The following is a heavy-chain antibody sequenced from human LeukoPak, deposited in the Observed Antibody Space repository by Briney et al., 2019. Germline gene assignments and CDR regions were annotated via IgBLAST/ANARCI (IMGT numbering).Heavy chain of an antibody. D-gene: IGHD1-26*01. CDR2: ISYDGSNK. Sequence: QPGGSLRLSCAASGFTFSSYAMHWVRQAPGKGLEWVAVISYDGSNKYYADSVKGRFTISRDNSKNTLYLQMNSLRAEDTAVYYCGGELAPASGFDPWGQGTLVTVSS. V-gene: IGHV3-30-3*01. CDR3: GGELAPASGFDP. J-gene: IGHJ5*02. CDR1: GFTFSSYA.